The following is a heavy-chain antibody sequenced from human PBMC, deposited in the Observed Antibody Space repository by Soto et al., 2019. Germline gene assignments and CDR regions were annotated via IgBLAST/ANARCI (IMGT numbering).Heavy chain of an antibody. CDR3: ARCSLVVIPVPGFDP. CDR2: IYYNGNT. D-gene: IGHD2-15*01. Sequence: SETLSLTCTVSGGSISSGGYYWSWIRQHPGRGLEWIGYIYYNGNTYYNPSLKSRVTVSVDTSKNQFSLNVRSVTAADTAVYYCARCSLVVIPVPGFDPWGQVTLVTVS. J-gene: IGHJ5*02. CDR1: GGSISSGGYY. V-gene: IGHV4-31*03.